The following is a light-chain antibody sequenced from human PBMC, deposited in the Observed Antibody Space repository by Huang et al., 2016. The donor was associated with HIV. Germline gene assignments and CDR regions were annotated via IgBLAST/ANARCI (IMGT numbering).Light chain of an antibody. CDR3: QQYDNWPPGLT. Sequence: EIMMTQSPATLSVSPGGRATLSCRACQNVRHNFAWYQQKPGQAPRLLIYDTSTRASGSRARFSGSGCGTECTLTISGLQSEDVAFYYCQQYDNWPPGLTFGGGTKIEI. J-gene: IGKJ4*01. CDR2: DTS. V-gene: IGKV3D-15*01. CDR1: QNVRHN.